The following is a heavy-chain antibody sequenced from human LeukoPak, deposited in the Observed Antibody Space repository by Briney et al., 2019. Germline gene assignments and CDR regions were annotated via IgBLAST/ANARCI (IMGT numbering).Heavy chain of an antibody. CDR2: VDPNSGDT. CDR1: GYTFTDYY. J-gene: IGHJ5*01. D-gene: IGHD1-26*01. CDR3: ARASGSYWWFDS. Sequence: WASVKVSCKASGYTFTDYYLHWVRQTPGQGLEWMGCVDPNSGDTNYAQKFQGSVTMTRDTSISTAYMELNRLRSDDTAVYYCARASGSYWWFDSWGQGTLVTVSS. V-gene: IGHV1-2*02.